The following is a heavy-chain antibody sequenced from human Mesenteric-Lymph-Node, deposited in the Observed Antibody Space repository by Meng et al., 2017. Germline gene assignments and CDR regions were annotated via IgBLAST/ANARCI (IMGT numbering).Heavy chain of an antibody. CDR3: AREGDGYKD. D-gene: IGHD5-24*01. V-gene: IGHV4-34*01. CDR1: GGSFSGYY. CDR2: INHSGST. J-gene: IGHJ4*02. Sequence: GSLRLSCAVYGGSFSGYYWSWIRQPPGKGLEWIGEINHSGSTNYNPSLKSRVTISVDTSKNQFSLKLSSVTAADTAVYYCAREGDGYKDWGQGTLVTVSS.